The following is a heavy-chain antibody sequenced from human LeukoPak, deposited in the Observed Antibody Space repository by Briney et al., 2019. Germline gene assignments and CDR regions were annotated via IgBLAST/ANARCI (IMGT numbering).Heavy chain of an antibody. Sequence: ASVTVSCKASGYSFSGYYMHWVRQAPGQGLEWMGWINPDSGGTNYAQKFQGRVTVTRDTSISTAYMELSSLRSDDTAVYYCARSYSGSYWDWGQGTLVTVSS. V-gene: IGHV1-2*02. CDR2: INPDSGGT. CDR1: GYSFSGYY. CDR3: ARSYSGSYWD. J-gene: IGHJ4*02. D-gene: IGHD1-26*01.